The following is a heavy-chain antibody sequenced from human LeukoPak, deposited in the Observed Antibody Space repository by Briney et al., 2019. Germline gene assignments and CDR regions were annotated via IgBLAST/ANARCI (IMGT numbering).Heavy chain of an antibody. CDR1: GFTFSSYA. V-gene: IGHV3-23*01. CDR2: ISGSGGST. CDR3: AKGSGYSYGYDYYYYMDV. D-gene: IGHD5-18*01. Sequence: GGSLRLSCAASGFTFSSYAMSWVRQAPGKGLEWVSAISGSGGSTYYADSVKGRFTISRDNSKNTLYLQMNSLRAEDTVVYYCAKGSGYSYGYDYYYYMDVWGKGTTVTVSS. J-gene: IGHJ6*03.